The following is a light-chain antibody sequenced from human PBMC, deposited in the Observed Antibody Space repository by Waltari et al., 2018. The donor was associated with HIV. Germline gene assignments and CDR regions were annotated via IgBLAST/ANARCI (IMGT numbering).Light chain of an antibody. Sequence: AIQMTQSPSSLSASVGDRVTITCRASRGIGNDLGWYQQQPGQAPKLLIFAASSVQTGVPSRFSGSGSGTDFTLTISSLQPEDFATYYCLQAFSYPLTFGQGTKVEIK. CDR1: RGIGND. J-gene: IGKJ1*01. CDR2: AAS. CDR3: LQAFSYPLT. V-gene: IGKV1-6*02.